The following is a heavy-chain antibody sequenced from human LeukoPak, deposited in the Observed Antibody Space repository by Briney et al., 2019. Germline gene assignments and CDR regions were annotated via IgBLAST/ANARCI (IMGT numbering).Heavy chain of an antibody. V-gene: IGHV1-46*01. Sequence: ASVKVSCKASGYTFTSYYMHWVRQAPGQGLEWMGIINPSGSSTSYAQKFQGRVTMTRDTSISTAYMELSRLRSDDTAEYYCARVRYRLAETYIDYWGQGTLVTVSS. CDR2: INPSGSST. D-gene: IGHD3-16*01. J-gene: IGHJ4*02. CDR3: ARVRYRLAETYIDY. CDR1: GYTFTSYY.